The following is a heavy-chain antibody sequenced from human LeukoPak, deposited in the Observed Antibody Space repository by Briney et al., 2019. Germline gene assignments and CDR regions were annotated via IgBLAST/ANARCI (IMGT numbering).Heavy chain of an antibody. CDR2: IYYSGST. CDR3: ARKKGSRTYFDY. J-gene: IGHJ4*02. V-gene: IGHV4-59*08. Sequence: SETLSFTCAVYGGSFSGYYWSWIRQPPVKGLEWIGYIYYSGSTNYNPSLKSRVTISVDTSKNQFSLKLSSVTAADTAVYYCARKKGSRTYFDYWGQGTLVTVSS. CDR1: GGSFSGYY. D-gene: IGHD1-14*01.